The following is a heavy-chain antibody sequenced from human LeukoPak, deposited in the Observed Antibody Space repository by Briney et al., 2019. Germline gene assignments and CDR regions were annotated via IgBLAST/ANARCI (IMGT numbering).Heavy chain of an antibody. Sequence: PSETLSLTCTVSGGSINSYYWSWIRQPPGKGLEWIGHAFYTGSSNYNPSLKSRVTISLDRSKNQFSLRLTSVTATDTAVYYCARAGAWQIDPWGQGTLVTVSS. D-gene: IGHD3-10*01. V-gene: IGHV4-59*01. CDR2: AFYTGSS. CDR3: ARAGAWQIDP. J-gene: IGHJ5*02. CDR1: GGSINSYY.